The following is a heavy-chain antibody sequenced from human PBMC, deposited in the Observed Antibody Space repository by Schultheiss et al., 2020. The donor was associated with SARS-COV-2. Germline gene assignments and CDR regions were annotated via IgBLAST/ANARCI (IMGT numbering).Heavy chain of an antibody. CDR1: GLTFSSYA. D-gene: IGHD6-13*01. CDR2: ISYDGSNK. Sequence: GESLKISCAASGLTFSSYAMHWVRQAPGKGLEWVAVISYDGSNKYYADSVKGRFTISRDNSKNTLYLQMNSLRAEDTAVYYCVKQQLVLDKSFDYWGQGTLVTVSS. J-gene: IGHJ4*02. V-gene: IGHV3-30*01. CDR3: VKQQLVLDKSFDY.